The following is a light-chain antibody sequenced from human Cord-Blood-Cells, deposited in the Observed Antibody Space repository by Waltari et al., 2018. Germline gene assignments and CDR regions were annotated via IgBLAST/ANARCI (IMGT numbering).Light chain of an antibody. CDR3: QQSYSTPYS. J-gene: IGKJ2*03. Sequence: DIQMTQSPSSLSASVGDRVTITGRASQSISSYLNWYQQKPGKAPKLLIYAAASLQSGVPSRCSGSGSGADFTLTISSQQPEDFATYYCQQSYSTPYSFGQGTKLEIK. CDR1: QSISSY. CDR2: AAA. V-gene: IGKV1-39*01.